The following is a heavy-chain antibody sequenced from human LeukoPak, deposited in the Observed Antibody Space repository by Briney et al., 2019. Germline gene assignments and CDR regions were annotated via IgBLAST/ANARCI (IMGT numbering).Heavy chain of an antibody. Sequence: PGGSLRLSCAASGFTFSSYWMSWVRQAPGKGLEWVAMIRQDGNEKYYVDSVKGRFTISRDNSKNTLYLQINSLSAEDTAVYYCAKDHLPGIVVADRDYWGQGTLVTVSS. CDR1: GFTFSSYW. V-gene: IGHV3-7*03. D-gene: IGHD6-19*01. CDR2: IRQDGNEK. CDR3: AKDHLPGIVVADRDY. J-gene: IGHJ4*02.